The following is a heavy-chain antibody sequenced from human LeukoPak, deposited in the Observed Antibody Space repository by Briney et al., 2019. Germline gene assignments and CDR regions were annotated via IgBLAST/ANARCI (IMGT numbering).Heavy chain of an antibody. J-gene: IGHJ3*02. Sequence: SETLSLTCTVSGGSISSYYWSWIRQPPGKGLEWIGYIYYSGSTNYNPSLKSRVTISVDTSKNQFSLKLSSVTAADTAVYYCACHHTPYQLAAGGYAFDIWGQGTMVTVSS. V-gene: IGHV4-59*01. CDR1: GGSISSYY. CDR2: IYYSGST. CDR3: ACHHTPYQLAAGGYAFDI. D-gene: IGHD2-2*01.